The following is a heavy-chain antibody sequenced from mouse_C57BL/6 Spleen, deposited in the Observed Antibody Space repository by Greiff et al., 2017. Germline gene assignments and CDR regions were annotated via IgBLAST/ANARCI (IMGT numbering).Heavy chain of an antibody. J-gene: IGHJ2*01. V-gene: IGHV1-5*01. CDR1: GYTFTSYW. CDR2: IYPGNSDT. CDR3: TPSDY. Sequence: EVKVVESGTVLARPGASVKMSCKTSGYTFTSYWMHWVKQRPGQGLEWIGAIYPGNSDTSYNQKFKGKAKLTAVTSASTAYMELSSLTNGDSAVYYCTPSDYWGPGTTLTVSS.